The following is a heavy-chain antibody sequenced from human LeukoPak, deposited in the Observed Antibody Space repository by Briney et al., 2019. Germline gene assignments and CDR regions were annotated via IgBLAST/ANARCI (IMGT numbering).Heavy chain of an antibody. Sequence: SETLSLTCAVSGGSISSSNWWSWVRQPPGKGLEWIGEIYHSGSTNYNPSLKSRVTISVDKSKNQFSLKLSSVTAADTAVYYWARGTVVVPAARDYYYYGIDVCGKGTTVTVSS. CDR1: GGSISSSNW. J-gene: IGHJ6*04. CDR3: ARGTVVVPAARDYYYYGIDV. D-gene: IGHD2-2*01. CDR2: IYHSGST. V-gene: IGHV4-4*02.